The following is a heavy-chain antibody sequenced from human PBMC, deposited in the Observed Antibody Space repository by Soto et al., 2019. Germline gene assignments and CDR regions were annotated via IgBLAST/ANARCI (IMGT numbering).Heavy chain of an antibody. CDR2: VNSDGSIT. V-gene: IGHV3-74*01. CDR3: TRDQAYSSAV. D-gene: IGHD2-21*01. CDR1: GFDFSNAW. Sequence: EVQLVESGGGLVQPGGSLRLSCAASGFDFSNAWMHWVRQAPGKGLVWVSHVNSDGSITTYADSVKGRFTISRDNAKNTVYLQMNSLRVEDTAVYYCTRDQAYSSAVWGLGTLVTVSS. J-gene: IGHJ4*02.